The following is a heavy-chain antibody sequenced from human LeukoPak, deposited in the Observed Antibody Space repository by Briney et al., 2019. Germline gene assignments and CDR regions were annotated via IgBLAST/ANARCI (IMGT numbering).Heavy chain of an antibody. Sequence: GGSLRLSCAASGFTFSNFAMTWVSQAPGKGLEWVSSIVGSSSTYYADSLKGRFTISRDNAKNSPYLLMNSLRTEDTAVYYCAATYYYDGSGDYWGQGTLVTVSS. J-gene: IGHJ4*02. CDR2: IVGSSST. CDR1: GFTFSNFA. CDR3: AATYYYDGSGDY. V-gene: IGHV3-69-1*02. D-gene: IGHD3-22*01.